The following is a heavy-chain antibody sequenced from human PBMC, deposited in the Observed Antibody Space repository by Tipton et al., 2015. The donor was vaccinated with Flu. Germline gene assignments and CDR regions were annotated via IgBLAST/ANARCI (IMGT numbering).Heavy chain of an antibody. CDR1: GFAFSNYA. V-gene: IGHV3-48*04. CDR3: ARRVLPSYNYFDY. CDR2: ISINNNAI. Sequence: SLRLSCAASGFAFSNYAMNWVRQAPGKGLEWISYISINNNAIYYADSVKGRFTISRDNAKNSLYLQMNGLRAEDTAVYYCARRVLPSYNYFDYWGQGTLVTVSS. D-gene: IGHD1-14*01. J-gene: IGHJ4*02.